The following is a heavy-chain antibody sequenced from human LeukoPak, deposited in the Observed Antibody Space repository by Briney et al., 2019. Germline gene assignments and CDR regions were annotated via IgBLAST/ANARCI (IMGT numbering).Heavy chain of an antibody. Sequence: ASVKVSCKASGYIFTSYGISWVRQAPGQGLEWMGWISAYNGNTNYAQKLQGRVTMTTDTSTSTAYMELRSLRSDDTAVYYCARDIAAAGFYDYWGQGTLVTVSS. J-gene: IGHJ4*02. CDR1: GYIFTSYG. D-gene: IGHD6-13*01. CDR3: ARDIAAAGFYDY. V-gene: IGHV1-18*01. CDR2: ISAYNGNT.